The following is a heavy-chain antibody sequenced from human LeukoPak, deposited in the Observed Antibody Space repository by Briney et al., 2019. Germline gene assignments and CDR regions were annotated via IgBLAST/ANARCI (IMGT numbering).Heavy chain of an antibody. CDR2: ISAYNGNT. V-gene: IGHV1-18*01. CDR3: ARAGPGRGYSYGYGAFDY. J-gene: IGHJ4*02. CDR1: GYTFTSYG. Sequence: ASVKVSCKASGYTFTSYGISWVRQAPGQGLEWMGWISAYNGNTNYAQKLQGRVTMTTDTSTSTAYMELRSLRSDDTAVYYCARAGPGRGYSYGYGAFDYWGQGNLVTVSS. D-gene: IGHD5-18*01.